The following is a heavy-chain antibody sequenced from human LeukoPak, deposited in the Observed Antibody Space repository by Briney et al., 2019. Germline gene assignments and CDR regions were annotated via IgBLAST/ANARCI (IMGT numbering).Heavy chain of an antibody. J-gene: IGHJ6*03. CDR1: GGSISSYY. Sequence: SETLSLTCTVSGGSISSYYSGWIRQPPGKGLEWIGSIYYSGSTYYNPSLKSRVTISVDTSKNQFSLKLSSVTAADTAVYYCARDVQGPFYYYYYYMDVWGKGTTVTVSS. CDR3: ARDVQGPFYYYYYYMDV. V-gene: IGHV4-39*07. D-gene: IGHD1-1*01. CDR2: IYYSGST.